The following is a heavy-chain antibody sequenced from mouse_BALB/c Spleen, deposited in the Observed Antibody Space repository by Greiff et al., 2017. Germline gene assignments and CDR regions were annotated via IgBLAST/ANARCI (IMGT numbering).Heavy chain of an antibody. CDR1: GYTFTSYW. CDR3: VRGGIWFAY. CDR2: INPSTGYT. Sequence: VQLQQSGAELAKPGASVKMSCKASGYTFTSYWMHWVKQRPGQGLEWIGYINPSTGYTEYNQKFKDKATLTADKSSSTAYMQLSSLTSEDSAVYYCVRGGIWFAYWGQGTLVTVSA. V-gene: IGHV1-7*01. J-gene: IGHJ3*01.